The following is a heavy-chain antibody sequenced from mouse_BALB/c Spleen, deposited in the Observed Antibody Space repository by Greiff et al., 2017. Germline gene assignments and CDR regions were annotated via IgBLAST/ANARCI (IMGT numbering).Heavy chain of an antibody. Sequence: EVQRVESGPGLVKPSQSLSLTCTVTGYSITSDYAWNWIRQFPGNKLEWMGYISYSGSTSYNPSLKSRISITRDTSKNQFFLQLNSVTTEDTATYYCAKGGPRGDYWGQGTSVTVSS. V-gene: IGHV3-2*02. CDR1: GYSITSDYA. J-gene: IGHJ4*01. CDR3: AKGGPRGDY. CDR2: ISYSGST.